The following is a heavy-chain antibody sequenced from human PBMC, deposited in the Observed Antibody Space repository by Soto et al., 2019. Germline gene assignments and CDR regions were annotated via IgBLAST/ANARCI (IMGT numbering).Heavy chain of an antibody. Sequence: PSQTLSLTCAISGDCVSSNSAAWNWIRQSPSRGLEWLGRTYYRSKWYNDYAVSVKSRITINPDTSKNQFSLQLNSVTPEDTAVYYCERVGPELADSYSFDYWGQGTLVTVSS. J-gene: IGHJ4*02. CDR2: TYYRSKWYN. V-gene: IGHV6-1*01. CDR1: GDCVSSNSAA. CDR3: ERVGPELADSYSFDY. D-gene: IGHD6-6*01.